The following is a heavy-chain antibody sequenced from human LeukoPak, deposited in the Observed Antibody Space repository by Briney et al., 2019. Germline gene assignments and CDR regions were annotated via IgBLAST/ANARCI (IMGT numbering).Heavy chain of an antibody. CDR2: ISSDGSST. Sequence: GGSLRLSCAASVFTFRNHWMHWVRQTPGKGRVWVSRISSDGSSTTYADSVKGRFTISRDNAKNTLYLQMNNLRAEDTAMYYCARDQRVTGRPDIDYWGQGTLVIVSS. V-gene: IGHV3-74*03. D-gene: IGHD6-6*01. CDR3: ARDQRVTGRPDIDY. J-gene: IGHJ4*02. CDR1: VFTFRNHW.